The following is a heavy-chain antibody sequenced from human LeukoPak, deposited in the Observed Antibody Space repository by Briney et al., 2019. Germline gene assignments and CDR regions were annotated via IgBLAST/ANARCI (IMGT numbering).Heavy chain of an antibody. V-gene: IGHV3-30*18. CDR1: GFTFSSYG. CDR3: AKPDSSWYRSALDV. D-gene: IGHD6-13*01. CDR2: ISYDGSNK. J-gene: IGHJ6*02. Sequence: GGSLRLSCAASGFTFSSYGMHWVRQAPGKGLEWVAVISYDGSNKYYADSVKGRFTISRDNSKNTLYLQMNSLRAEDTAVYYCAKPDSSWYRSALDVWGQGTTVTVSS.